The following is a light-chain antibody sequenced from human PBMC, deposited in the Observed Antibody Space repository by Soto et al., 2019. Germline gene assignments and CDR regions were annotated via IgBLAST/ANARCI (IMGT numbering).Light chain of an antibody. V-gene: IGKV3-11*01. J-gene: IGKJ5*01. Sequence: EIVLTQSPATLSLSPGERATLSCRASQSVSSYLAWYQQKPGQAPRLLIYDASNRATGIPARFSGSGSGTEFTLTISSLRSEDFAVYYCQQYNNWPPITFGQGTRLEIK. CDR2: DAS. CDR1: QSVSSY. CDR3: QQYNNWPPIT.